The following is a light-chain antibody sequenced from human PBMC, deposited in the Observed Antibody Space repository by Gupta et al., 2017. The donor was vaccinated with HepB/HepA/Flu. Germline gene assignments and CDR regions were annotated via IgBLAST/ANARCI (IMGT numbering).Light chain of an antibody. CDR3: QVWDSSNDERV. CDR1: NIGTRS. Sequence: SYVLTQPASVSVAPGQTATITWGGNNIGTRSVHWYQQKPGQAPVVVIYYNNDRPSGIPERFSGSKSVITATLTISRVEAGDEADYYCQVWDSSNDERVFGGGTKLTVL. V-gene: IGLV3-21*04. CDR2: YNN. J-gene: IGLJ3*02.